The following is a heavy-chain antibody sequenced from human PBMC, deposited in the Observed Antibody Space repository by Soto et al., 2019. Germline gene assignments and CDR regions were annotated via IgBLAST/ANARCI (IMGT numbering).Heavy chain of an antibody. CDR1: GFTFSSYG. V-gene: IGHV3-30*18. CDR3: AKEGGAGTDYYYYGMDV. CDR2: ISYDGSNK. D-gene: IGHD6-19*01. Sequence: PGGSLRLSCAASGFTFSSYGMHWVRQAPGKGLEWVAVISYDGSNKYYADSVKGRFTISRDNSKNTLYLQMNSLRAEDTAVYYCAKEGGAGTDYYYYGMDVWGQGTTVTVSS. J-gene: IGHJ6*02.